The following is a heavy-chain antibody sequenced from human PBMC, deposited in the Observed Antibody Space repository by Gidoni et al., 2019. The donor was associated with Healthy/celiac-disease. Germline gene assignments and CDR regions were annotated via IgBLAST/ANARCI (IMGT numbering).Heavy chain of an antibody. J-gene: IGHJ4*02. CDR2: IKQDGSEK. CDR1: GFTFSSYW. Sequence: LVQSGGSLRLSCAASGFTFSSYWMSWVRQAPGKGLEWVANIKQDGSEKYYVDAVKGRFTISRDNAKNSLYLHMNSLRAEDTAVYYCAREEWDSSGYYPLDYWGQGTLVTVSS. V-gene: IGHV3-7*03. CDR3: AREEWDSSGYYPLDY. D-gene: IGHD3-22*01.